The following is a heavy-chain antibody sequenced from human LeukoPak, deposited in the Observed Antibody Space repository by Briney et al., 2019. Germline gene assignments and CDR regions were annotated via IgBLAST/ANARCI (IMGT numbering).Heavy chain of an antibody. Sequence: PGGSLRLSCAASGFTFSNAWMSWVRQAPGKGLEWVGRIKSKTDGGTTDYAAPVKGRLTISRDDSKNTLYLQMNSLKTEDTAVYYCTTADKWEGGDFDYWGQGTLVTVSS. CDR2: IKSKTDGGTT. CDR1: GFTFSNAW. V-gene: IGHV3-15*01. CDR3: TTADKWEGGDFDY. J-gene: IGHJ4*02. D-gene: IGHD1-26*01.